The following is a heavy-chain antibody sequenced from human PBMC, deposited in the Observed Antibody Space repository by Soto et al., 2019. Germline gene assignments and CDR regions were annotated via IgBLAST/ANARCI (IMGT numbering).Heavy chain of an antibody. Sequence: PGGSLRLSCAASGFNFNRFTMDWVRQAPGKGLEWVSSISSDSSYTYYADSLKGRVTISRDNAKNSLYLLMNNLRAEDTAVYYCARDWTESGMDVWGQGTTVTSP. CDR3: ARDWTESGMDV. CDR1: GFNFNRFT. J-gene: IGHJ6*02. CDR2: ISSDSSYT. V-gene: IGHV3-21*01. D-gene: IGHD1-1*01.